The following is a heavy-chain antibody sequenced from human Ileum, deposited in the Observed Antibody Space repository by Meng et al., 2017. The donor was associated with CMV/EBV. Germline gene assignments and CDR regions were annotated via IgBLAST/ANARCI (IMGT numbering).Heavy chain of an antibody. Sequence: GESLKISCAASGFTFNSYALHWVRQAPGKGLEWVAVISYDGTHKYLADSVKGRFTISRGNSKNTLYLQMNSLRPEDTGVFYCARADSGDYLPFYYYGMDVWGQGTTVTVSS. V-gene: IGHV3-30-3*01. CDR2: ISYDGTHK. CDR1: GFTFNSYA. J-gene: IGHJ6*02. D-gene: IGHD4-17*01. CDR3: ARADSGDYLPFYYYGMDV.